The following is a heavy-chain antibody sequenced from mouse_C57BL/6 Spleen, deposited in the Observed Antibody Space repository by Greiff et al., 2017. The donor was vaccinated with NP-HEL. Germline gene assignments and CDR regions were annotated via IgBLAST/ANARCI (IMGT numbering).Heavy chain of an antibody. D-gene: IGHD4-1*01. CDR1: GYAFSSYW. CDR2: IYPGDGDT. Sequence: VQLQQSGAELVKPGASVKISCKASGYAFSSYWMNWVKQRPGKGLEWIGQIYPGDGDTNYNGKFKGKAKLTADKSSSTAYMQRSSLTSEDSAVYFCASLGTSDGDWYFDVWGTGTTVTVSS. CDR3: ASLGTSDGDWYFDV. J-gene: IGHJ1*03. V-gene: IGHV1-80*01.